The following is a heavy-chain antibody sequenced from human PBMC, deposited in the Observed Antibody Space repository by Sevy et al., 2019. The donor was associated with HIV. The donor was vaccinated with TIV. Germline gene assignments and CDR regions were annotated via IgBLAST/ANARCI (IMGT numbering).Heavy chain of an antibody. CDR1: GGSITSLY. CDR2: IYYNGHI. V-gene: IGHV4-59*08. CDR3: AGENAWGRGYS. Sequence: SETLSLTCTVSGGSITSLYWNWIRQPPGKGLEWIANIYYNGHINYNPSLKSPFTLSLDPSKNQFSLRLSSVTAADTAMYYCAGENAWGRGYSWGQGTLVTVSS. D-gene: IGHD1-26*01. J-gene: IGHJ4*02.